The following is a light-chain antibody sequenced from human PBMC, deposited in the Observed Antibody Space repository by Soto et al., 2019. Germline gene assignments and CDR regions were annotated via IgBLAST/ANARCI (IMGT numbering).Light chain of an antibody. J-gene: IGKJ1*01. CDR1: QSISSW. CDR3: QQYNSYST. CDR2: DAF. Sequence: DIQMTQSPSTLSASVGDRVTITCRASQSISSWLAWYQQKPGKAPKLLIYDAFSLESGAPSRFSGSGSGTEFTLTISSLQPDDFATYYCQQYNSYSTFGQGTKVDIK. V-gene: IGKV1-5*01.